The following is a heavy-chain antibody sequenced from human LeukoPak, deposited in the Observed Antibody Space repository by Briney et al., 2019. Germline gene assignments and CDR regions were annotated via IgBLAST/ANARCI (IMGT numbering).Heavy chain of an antibody. J-gene: IGHJ4*02. D-gene: IGHD3-10*01. Sequence: ASVKVSCKASGYTFTSYGISWVRQAPGQGLEWMGWISAYNGNTNYAQKLQGRVTMTTDTSTSTAYMELRSLRSDDTAVYYCARDLGHYYGSGSYYLDYWGQGTLVTGSS. CDR1: GYTFTSYG. CDR2: ISAYNGNT. V-gene: IGHV1-18*01. CDR3: ARDLGHYYGSGSYYLDY.